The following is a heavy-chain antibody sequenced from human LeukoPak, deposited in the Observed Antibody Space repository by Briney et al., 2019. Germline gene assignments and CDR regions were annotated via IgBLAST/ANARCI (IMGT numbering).Heavy chain of an antibody. J-gene: IGHJ5*02. CDR1: GGSINSYY. D-gene: IGHD6-13*01. V-gene: IGHV4-4*07. CDR3: ARAGLGIATKFDP. CDR2: IYSSGST. Sequence: SETLSLTCAVSGGSINSYYWSWIRQPAGKGLEWIGRIYSSGSTNYNPSLKSRVTISVDTSKNQFSLKLSSVTAADTAVYYCARAGLGIATKFDPWGQGTLVTVSS.